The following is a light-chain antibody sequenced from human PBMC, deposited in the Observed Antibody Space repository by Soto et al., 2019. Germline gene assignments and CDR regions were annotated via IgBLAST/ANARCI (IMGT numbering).Light chain of an antibody. J-gene: IGLJ3*02. Sequence: QSVLTQPASVSGSPGQSITISCTGTSSDVGGYNYVSWYQQHPGKAPKLMIYDVSNRPSGVSKRFSGSKSGNTASLTISGLQAEDEADYYCSSYTSSSTRVFGGGTSSPS. CDR2: DVS. CDR1: SSDVGGYNY. CDR3: SSYTSSSTRV. V-gene: IGLV2-14*01.